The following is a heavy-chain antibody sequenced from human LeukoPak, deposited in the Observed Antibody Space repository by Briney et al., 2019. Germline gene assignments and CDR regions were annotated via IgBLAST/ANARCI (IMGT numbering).Heavy chain of an antibody. CDR3: ASRGRPPLYYDSRGYPFDY. D-gene: IGHD3-22*01. Sequence: ASVKVSCKASGYTFTSYDINWVRQATGQGLEWMGWINPNSGNAGYAQNFRGRVTMTRDTSISTVYMELSSLKSEDTAVYYCASRGRPPLYYDSRGYPFDYWGQGTLVTVSS. CDR2: INPNSGNA. CDR1: GYTFTSYD. V-gene: IGHV1-8*01. J-gene: IGHJ4*02.